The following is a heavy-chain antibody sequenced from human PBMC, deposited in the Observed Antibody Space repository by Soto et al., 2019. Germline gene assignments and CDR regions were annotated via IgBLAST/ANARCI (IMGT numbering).Heavy chain of an antibody. Sequence: GGSLRLSCAASGFTFSNAWMNWVRQAPGKGLEWVGRIKSKTDGGITDYAAPVKGRFTISRDESKNTLYLQMNSLKTDDTAVYYCTTGLITGTGWGQGTLVTVSS. V-gene: IGHV3-15*07. CDR1: GFTFSNAW. D-gene: IGHD1-20*01. CDR3: TTGLITGTG. J-gene: IGHJ4*02. CDR2: IKSKTDGGIT.